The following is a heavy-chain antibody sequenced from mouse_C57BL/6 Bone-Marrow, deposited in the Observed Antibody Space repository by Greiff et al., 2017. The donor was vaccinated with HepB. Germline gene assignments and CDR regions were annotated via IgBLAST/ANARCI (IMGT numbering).Heavy chain of an antibody. J-gene: IGHJ1*03. CDR2: IDPSDSYT. Sequence: QVQLKQPGAELVMPGASVKLSCKASGYTFTSYWMHWVKQRPGQGLEWIGEIDPSDSYTNYNQKFKGKSTLTVDKSSSTAYMQLSSLTSEDSAVYYCARSYGSSHWYFDVWGTGTTVTVSS. CDR3: ARSYGSSHWYFDV. D-gene: IGHD1-1*01. CDR1: GYTFTSYW. V-gene: IGHV1-69*01.